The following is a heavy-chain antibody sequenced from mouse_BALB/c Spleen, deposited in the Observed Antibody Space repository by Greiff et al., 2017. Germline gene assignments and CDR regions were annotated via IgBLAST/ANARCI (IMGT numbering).Heavy chain of an antibody. Sequence: EVKLVESGGGLVKPGGSLKLSCAASGFTFSSYAMSWVRQSPEKRLEWVAEISSGGSYTYYPDTVTGRFTISRDNAKNTLYLEMSSLRSEDTAMYYCARDGSLAMDYWGQGTSVTVSS. J-gene: IGHJ4*01. D-gene: IGHD2-2*01. V-gene: IGHV5-9-4*01. CDR1: GFTFSSYA. CDR3: ARDGSLAMDY. CDR2: ISSGGSYT.